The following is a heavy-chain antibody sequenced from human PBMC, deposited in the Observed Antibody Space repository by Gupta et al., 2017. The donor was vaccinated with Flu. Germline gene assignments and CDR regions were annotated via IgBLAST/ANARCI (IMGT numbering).Heavy chain of an antibody. CDR3: VTAPGRYLVF. V-gene: IGHV3-15*02. Sequence: QLGASSGALLQRGGSLRLSCAAAEFTFADAWMTWVRQAPGKGLEWVGRIKSETDGGSTDYAAPVKDRFIISRDDSNNSLWLQMNSLTIDDTGVYFCVTAPGRYLVFWGQGTLVTVSS. J-gene: IGHJ4*02. CDR1: EFTFADAW. CDR2: IKSETDGGST. D-gene: IGHD1-1*01.